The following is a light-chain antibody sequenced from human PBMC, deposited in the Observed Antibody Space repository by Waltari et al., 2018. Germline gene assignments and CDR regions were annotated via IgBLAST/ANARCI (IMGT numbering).Light chain of an antibody. J-gene: IGKJ1*01. CDR3: QQRSNWPPT. Sequence: EIVLTHSPATLSLSPGERVPLACRASQSVSSSLAWYQQKPRQAPRLLFHDVSNRATGIPARFSVSGSGTDFTLTISSLEAEDFAVYYCQQRSNWPPTFGQGTKVEIK. V-gene: IGKV3-11*01. CDR1: QSVSSS. CDR2: DVS.